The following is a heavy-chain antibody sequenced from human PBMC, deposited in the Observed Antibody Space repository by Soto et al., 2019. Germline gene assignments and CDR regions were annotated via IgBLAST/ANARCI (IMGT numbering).Heavy chain of an antibody. V-gene: IGHV3-23*01. D-gene: IGHD4-4*01. Sequence: GGSLXLSCAASGFXFSSYAMSWVRQAPGKGLEWVSAISGSGGSTYYADSVRGRFTISRDNSKNTLYLQMNSLRAEDTAVYYCAKDLAPVTLPSPFDYWGQGTLVTVSS. CDR3: AKDLAPVTLPSPFDY. CDR1: GFXFSSYA. CDR2: ISGSGGST. J-gene: IGHJ4*02.